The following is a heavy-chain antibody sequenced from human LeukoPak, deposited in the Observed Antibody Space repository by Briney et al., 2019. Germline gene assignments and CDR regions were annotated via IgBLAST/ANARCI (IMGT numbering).Heavy chain of an antibody. V-gene: IGHV3-73*01. Sequence: PGGSLRLSCAASGFTFSGSAMHWVRQASGKGLEWVGRIRSKANSYATAYAASVKGRFTISRDDSKNTAYLKMKSLKTEDTAVYYCTRDYEDIVVVVAAYTSYYYYYMDVWGKGTTVTVSS. CDR3: TRDYEDIVVVVAAYTSYYYYYMDV. CDR1: GFTFSGSA. D-gene: IGHD2-15*01. CDR2: IRSKANSYAT. J-gene: IGHJ6*03.